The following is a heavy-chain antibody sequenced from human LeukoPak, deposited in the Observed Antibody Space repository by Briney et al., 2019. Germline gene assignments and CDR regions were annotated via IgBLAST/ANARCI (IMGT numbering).Heavy chain of an antibody. CDR1: GFTFSSYE. V-gene: IGHV3-15*01. CDR3: TTDSVVVVVAAIRGY. Sequence: PGGSLRLSCAASGFTFSSYEMNWVRQAPGKGLEWVGRIKSKTDGGTTDYAAPVKGRFTISRDDSKNTLYLQMNSLKTEDTAVYYCTTDSVVVVVAAIRGYWGQGTLVTVSS. CDR2: IKSKTDGGTT. J-gene: IGHJ4*02. D-gene: IGHD2-15*01.